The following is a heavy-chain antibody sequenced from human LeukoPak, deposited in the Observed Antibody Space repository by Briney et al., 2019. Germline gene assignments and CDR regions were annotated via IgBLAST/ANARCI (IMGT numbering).Heavy chain of an antibody. CDR1: GFTFSSYN. D-gene: IGHD3-3*01. J-gene: IGHJ3*01. Sequence: GGSLRPSCATSGFTFSSYNMHWVRQAPGKGLEWVAFIQNDGINTYYADSVKGRFTISRDNSKNTAYLQMNSLKTEDTAVYYCQSSGVVAGRDAFDVWGQGTMVTVSS. CDR3: QSSGVVAGRDAFDV. V-gene: IGHV3-30*02. CDR2: IQNDGINT.